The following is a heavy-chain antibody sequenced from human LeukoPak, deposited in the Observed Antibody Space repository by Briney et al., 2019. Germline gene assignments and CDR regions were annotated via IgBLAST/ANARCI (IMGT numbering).Heavy chain of an antibody. CDR2: IKQDGSEK. J-gene: IGHJ4*02. Sequence: GGSLRLSCAASGFTSSSYWMSWVRQAPGKGLEWVANIKQDGSEKYYVDSVKGRFTISRDNAKNSLYLQMNSLRAEDTAVYYCARESSGWSQSDPFDYWGQGTLVTVSS. CDR3: ARESSGWSQSDPFDY. CDR1: GFTSSSYW. V-gene: IGHV3-7*01. D-gene: IGHD6-19*01.